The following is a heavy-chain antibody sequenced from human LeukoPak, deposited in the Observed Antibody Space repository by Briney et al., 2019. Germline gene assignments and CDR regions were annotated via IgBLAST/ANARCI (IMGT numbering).Heavy chain of an antibody. Sequence: GGSLRLSCEASGFTFSTYSMNWVRQAPGKGLEWVSFISTTSSTIYYADSVKGRFTISRDNAKNSLYLQMNSLRAEDTAVYYCARDYDYYDSSGYYDWGQGTLVTVSS. CDR1: GFTFSTYS. D-gene: IGHD3-22*01. CDR2: ISTTSSTI. V-gene: IGHV3-48*04. J-gene: IGHJ4*02. CDR3: ARDYDYYDSSGYYD.